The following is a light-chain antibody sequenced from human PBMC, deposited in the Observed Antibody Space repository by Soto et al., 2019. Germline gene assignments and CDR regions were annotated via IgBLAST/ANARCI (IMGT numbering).Light chain of an antibody. V-gene: IGKV1-5*03. Sequence: DIQMTQSPSTLSASVGDRVTITCRASQSISSWLAWYQQKSGKAPKLLIYKASSLESGVPSRFSGSGSATEFTLTISSLQPDDFATDYCQQYNSFPWTFGQGTKVEIK. CDR1: QSISSW. CDR2: KAS. J-gene: IGKJ1*01. CDR3: QQYNSFPWT.